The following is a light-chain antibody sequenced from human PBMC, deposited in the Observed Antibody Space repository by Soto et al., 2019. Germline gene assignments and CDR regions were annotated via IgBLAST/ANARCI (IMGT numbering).Light chain of an antibody. CDR3: QQYNSYPRT. V-gene: IGKV1-5*01. CDR1: QSISSW. Sequence: DIQMTQSPSTLSASVRDRVTITCRASQSISSWLAWYQQKAGKAPKLLIYDASSLESGVSSRFSGSGSATEFTLTISSLQPDEFATYYCQQYNSYPRTFAQGTKVEIK. CDR2: DAS. J-gene: IGKJ1*01.